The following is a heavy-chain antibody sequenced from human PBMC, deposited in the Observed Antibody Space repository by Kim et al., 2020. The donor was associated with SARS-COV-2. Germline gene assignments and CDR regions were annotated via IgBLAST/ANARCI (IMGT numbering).Heavy chain of an antibody. V-gene: IGHV3-49*03. J-gene: IGHJ4*02. Sequence: GGSLRLSCTASGFTFGDYAMSWFRQAPGKGLEWVGFIRSKAYGGTTEYAASVKGRFTISRDDSKSIAYLQMNSLKTEDTAVYYCTRDAAYYVDIFAGLGGRKALDYWGQGTLVTVSS. CDR1: GFTFGDYA. CDR2: IRSKAYGGTT. CDR3: TRDAAYYVDIFAGLGGRKALDY. D-gene: IGHD3-9*01.